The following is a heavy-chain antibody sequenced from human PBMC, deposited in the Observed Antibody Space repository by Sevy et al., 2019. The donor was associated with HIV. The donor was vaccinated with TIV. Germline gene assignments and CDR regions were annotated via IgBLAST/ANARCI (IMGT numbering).Heavy chain of an antibody. D-gene: IGHD1-26*01. CDR3: ARGPEWELTSFLSH. CDR2: ISSNGDNG. Sequence: GGSLRLSCAASGFTFRTYAFHWVRQAPGRGLEWIGLISSNGDNGLYATSVRGRFTISGDNSMNILYLQMTSLTPDDTAVYYCARGPEWELTSFLSHWGQGTLVTVSS. CDR1: GFTFRTYA. V-gene: IGHV3-30-3*01. J-gene: IGHJ4*02.